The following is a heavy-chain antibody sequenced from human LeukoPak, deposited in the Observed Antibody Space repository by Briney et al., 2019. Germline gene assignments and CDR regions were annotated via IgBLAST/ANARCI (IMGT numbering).Heavy chain of an antibody. CDR1: GYTFTSYG. V-gene: IGHV1-18*04. D-gene: IGHD3-10*01. CDR3: ARGKLLWFGELFYNWFDP. CDR2: ISAYNGNT. J-gene: IGHJ5*02. Sequence: ASVKVSCKASGYTFTSYGISWVPQAPGRGLEWMGWISAYNGNTNYAQKLQGRVTMTTDTSTSTAYMELRSLRSDDTAVYYCARGKLLWFGELFYNWFDPWGQGTLVTVSS.